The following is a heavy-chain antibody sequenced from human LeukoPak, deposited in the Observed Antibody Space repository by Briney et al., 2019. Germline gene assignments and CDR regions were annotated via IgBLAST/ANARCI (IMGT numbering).Heavy chain of an antibody. J-gene: IGHJ2*01. Sequence: SETLSLTCTVSGGSIFSYDWNWIRQPPGKGLEGIGYIYSNGITSYNPSLRGRGTISMPTSKTQFSLRMGSVPAADPSIYYCPRRAYYDTSGYYPTSGYFDLWGRGTLVTVSS. D-gene: IGHD3-22*01. CDR1: GGSIFSYD. CDR3: PRRAYYDTSGYYPTSGYFDL. V-gene: IGHV4-4*08. CDR2: IYSNGIT.